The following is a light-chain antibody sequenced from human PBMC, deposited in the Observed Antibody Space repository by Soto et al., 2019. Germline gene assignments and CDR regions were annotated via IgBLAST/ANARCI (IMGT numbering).Light chain of an antibody. J-gene: IGKJ4*01. V-gene: IGKV3-15*01. CDR2: GAS. Sequence: EIVMSQSPATLSVSPGERATLPCRASQSVSSRVAWYQQKPGQAPRLLIYGASTRATGIPARFSGSGSGTEFTLTISSLQSEDFAVYYCQQYNNWLTFGGGTKVEIK. CDR3: QQYNNWLT. CDR1: QSVSSR.